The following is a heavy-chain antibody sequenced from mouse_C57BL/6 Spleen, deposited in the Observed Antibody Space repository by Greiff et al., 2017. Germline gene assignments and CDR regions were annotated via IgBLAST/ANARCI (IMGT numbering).Heavy chain of an antibody. D-gene: IGHD2-3*01. CDR2: IWSGGST. J-gene: IGHJ4*01. CDR3: DRVDGYYDYAMDY. V-gene: IGHV2-2*01. CDR1: GFSLTSYG. Sequence: VKLMESGPGLVQPSQSLSITCTVSGFSLTSYGVHWVRQSPGKGLEWLGVIWSGGSTDYNAAVISRLGISKDNSKSQVFFKMISLQADDTAIYYCDRVDGYYDYAMDYWGQGTSVTVSS.